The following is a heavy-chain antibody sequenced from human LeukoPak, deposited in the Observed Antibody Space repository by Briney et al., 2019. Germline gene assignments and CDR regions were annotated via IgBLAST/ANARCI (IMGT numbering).Heavy chain of an antibody. CDR1: GFTFSSYA. CDR2: ISGSGGST. J-gene: IGHJ4*02. CDR3: AKEYGPYGSGSSGIDY. V-gene: IGHV3-23*01. Sequence: PGGSLRLSCAASGFTFSSYAMSWVRQAPGKGLEWVSAISGSGGSTYYADSVKGRFTISRDNSKNTLYLQMNSLRAEDTAVYYCAKEYGPYGSGSSGIDYWGQGTLVTVSS. D-gene: IGHD3-10*01.